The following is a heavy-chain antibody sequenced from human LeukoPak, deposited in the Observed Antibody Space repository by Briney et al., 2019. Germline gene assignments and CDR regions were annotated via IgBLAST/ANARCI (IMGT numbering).Heavy chain of an antibody. D-gene: IGHD3-3*01. Sequence: GGSLRLSCAASGFTFSSYGMHWVRQAPGKGLEWVAFIRYDGSNKYYADSVKGRFTISRDNSKNTLHLQMNSLRAEDTAVYYCAKVGYDFWSGYLDYWGQGTLVTVSS. CDR1: GFTFSSYG. CDR2: IRYDGSNK. V-gene: IGHV3-30*02. CDR3: AKVGYDFWSGYLDY. J-gene: IGHJ4*02.